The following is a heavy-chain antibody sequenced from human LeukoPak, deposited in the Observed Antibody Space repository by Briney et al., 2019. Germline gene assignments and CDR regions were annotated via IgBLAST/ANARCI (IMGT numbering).Heavy chain of an antibody. J-gene: IGHJ5*02. Sequence: SETLSLTCTVSGSSISSYYWSWIRQPPGKGLEWIGYIYYSGSTNYNPSLKSRVTISVDTSKNQFSLKLSSVTAADTAVYYCARNRKRDSSGYYHNWFDPWGQGTLVTVSS. CDR3: ARNRKRDSSGYYHNWFDP. V-gene: IGHV4-59*08. D-gene: IGHD3-22*01. CDR1: GSSISSYY. CDR2: IYYSGST.